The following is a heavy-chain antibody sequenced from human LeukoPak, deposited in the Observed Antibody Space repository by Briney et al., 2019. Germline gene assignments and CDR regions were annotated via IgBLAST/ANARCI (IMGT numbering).Heavy chain of an antibody. V-gene: IGHV4-31*03. Sequence: PSETLSLTCTVSGGSISSGGYYWSWIRQHPGKGLEWIGYIYYSGSTYYNPSLKSRVTISVDTSKNQFSLKLSSVTAADTAVYYCAREPRGYSGYDYYYYYMDVWGKGTTVTVSS. CDR1: GGSISSGGYY. CDR2: IYYSGST. CDR3: AREPRGYSGYDYYYYYMDV. D-gene: IGHD5-12*01. J-gene: IGHJ6*03.